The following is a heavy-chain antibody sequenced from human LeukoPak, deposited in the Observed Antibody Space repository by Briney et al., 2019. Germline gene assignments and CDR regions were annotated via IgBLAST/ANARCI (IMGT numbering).Heavy chain of an antibody. CDR2: IYHSGST. CDR3: ARLNYYDSSTLPDY. CDR1: GGSISSSSYY. V-gene: IGHV4-39*01. D-gene: IGHD3-22*01. J-gene: IGHJ4*02. Sequence: SETLSLTCTVSGGSISSSSYYWGWIRQPPGKGLEWIGSIYHSGSTYYNPSLKSRVTISVDTSKNQFSLKLSSVTAADTAVYYCARLNYYDSSTLPDYWGQGTLVTVSS.